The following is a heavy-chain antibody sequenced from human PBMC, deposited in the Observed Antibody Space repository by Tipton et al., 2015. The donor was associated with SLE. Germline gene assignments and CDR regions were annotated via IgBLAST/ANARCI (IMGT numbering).Heavy chain of an antibody. CDR2: IYYSGST. J-gene: IGHJ4*02. Sequence: TLSLTCTVSGGSISSYYWSWIRQPPGKGLEWIGYIYYSGSTNYNPSLKSRVTISVDTSKNQFSLKLSSVTAADTAVYYCAREAAGTGGFDYWGQGTLVTVSS. CDR1: GGSISSYY. CDR3: AREAAGTGGFDY. V-gene: IGHV4-59*01. D-gene: IGHD6-13*01.